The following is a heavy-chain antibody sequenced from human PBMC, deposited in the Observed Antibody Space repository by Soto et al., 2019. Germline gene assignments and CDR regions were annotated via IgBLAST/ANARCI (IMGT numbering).Heavy chain of an antibody. D-gene: IGHD2-8*01. Sequence: AAVKFSCKPSGYSFTNFYVHWVRQAPGQGLDCMGIIDPSSGTTSYTQKFQGRVTMTRDTSMSTVYMELSSLRSEGKAVYYCATPAVVVTNGVIAGMDVWGLGTTVTVSS. CDR2: IDPSSGTT. J-gene: IGHJ6*02. CDR3: ATPAVVVTNGVIAGMDV. V-gene: IGHV1-46*01. CDR1: GYSFTNFY.